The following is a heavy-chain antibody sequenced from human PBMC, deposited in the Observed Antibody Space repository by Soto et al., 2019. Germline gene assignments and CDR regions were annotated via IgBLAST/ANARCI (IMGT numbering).Heavy chain of an antibody. Sequence: GGSLRLSCAASGFTFSSYSMNWVRQAPGKGLEWVSSISSSSSYIYYADSVKGRFTISRDNAKNSLYLQMNSLRAEDTAVYYCARGRPYRNAFDSWGQGTMVTVSS. CDR1: GFTFSSYS. CDR3: ARGRPYRNAFDS. V-gene: IGHV3-21*01. D-gene: IGHD3-16*02. J-gene: IGHJ3*02. CDR2: ISSSSSYI.